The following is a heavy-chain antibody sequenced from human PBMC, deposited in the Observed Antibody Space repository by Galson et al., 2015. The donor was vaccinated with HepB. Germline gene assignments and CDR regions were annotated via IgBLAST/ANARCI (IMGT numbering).Heavy chain of an antibody. V-gene: IGHV7-4-1*02. CDR2: INTNTGNP. J-gene: IGHJ4*02. CDR1: GYTFTSYA. CDR3: ARAYCGGDCYREPPRRRPIDY. D-gene: IGHD2-21*02. Sequence: SVKVSCKASGYTFTSYAMNWVRQAPRQGLEWMGWINTNTGNPTYAQGFTGRFVFSLDTSVSTAYLQISSLKAEDTAVYYCARAYCGGDCYREPPRRRPIDYWGQGTLVTVSS.